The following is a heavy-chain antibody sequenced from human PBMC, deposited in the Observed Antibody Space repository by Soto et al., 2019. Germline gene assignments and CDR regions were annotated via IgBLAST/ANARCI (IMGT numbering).Heavy chain of an antibody. CDR3: ARRSRASDYYYYGMDV. V-gene: IGHV1-69*13. Sequence: SVKVSCKASGGTFSSYAISWLRQAPGQGLEWMGGIIPIFGTANYAQKFQGRVTITADESTSTAYMELSSLRSEDTAVYYCARRSRASDYYYYGMDVWGRGTTVTVSS. CDR1: GGTFSSYA. J-gene: IGHJ6*02. CDR2: IIPIFGTA.